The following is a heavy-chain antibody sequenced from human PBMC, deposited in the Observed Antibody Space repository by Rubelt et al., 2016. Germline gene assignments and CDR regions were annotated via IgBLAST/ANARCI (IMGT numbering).Heavy chain of an antibody. J-gene: IGHJ4*02. V-gene: IGHV3-33*01. Sequence: VQLVESGGGLIQPGRSLRLSCAASGFTFSSYAMHWVRQAPGKGLEWVAVIWYDGSQKYHADAVKGRFTISRDNSKNMGYLQMNSLRAEDTALYYCASQWPGVRLYWGQGTLVIVSS. D-gene: IGHD6-19*01. CDR1: GFTFSSYA. CDR3: ASQWPGVRLY. CDR2: IWYDGSQK.